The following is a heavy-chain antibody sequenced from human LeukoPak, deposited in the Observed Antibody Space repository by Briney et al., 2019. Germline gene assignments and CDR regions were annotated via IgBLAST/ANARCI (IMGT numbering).Heavy chain of an antibody. CDR2: IYSSGST. D-gene: IGHD3-10*01. J-gene: IGHJ4*02. CDR1: GGSISSSSYY. CDR3: ARRGGSGRSFDY. V-gene: IGHV4-39*01. Sequence: SETLSLTCTVSGGSISSSSYYWGWIRQPPGKGLEWIGSIYSSGSTYYNPSLKSRVTISVDTSKNQFSLNLSSVPASDTAVYYCARRGGSGRSFDYWGQGILVTVSA.